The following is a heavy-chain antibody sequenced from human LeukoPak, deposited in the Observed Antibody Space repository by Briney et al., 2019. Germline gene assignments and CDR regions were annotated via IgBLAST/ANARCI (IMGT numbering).Heavy chain of an antibody. J-gene: IGHJ4*02. Sequence: SVKVSCKTSGGTFSSYAISWVRQAPGQGLEWMGRIIPIFGTANYAQKFQGRVTITTDESTSTAYMELSSLRSEDTAVYYCARDDKYYFDYWGQGTLVTVSS. CDR2: IIPIFGTA. CDR3: ARDDKYYFDY. D-gene: IGHD3-9*01. CDR1: GGTFSSYA. V-gene: IGHV1-69*05.